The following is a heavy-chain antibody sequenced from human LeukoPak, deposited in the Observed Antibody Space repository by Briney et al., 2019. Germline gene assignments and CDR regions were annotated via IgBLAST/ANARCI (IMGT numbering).Heavy chain of an antibody. Sequence: ASVKVSCKASGYTFTGYYMHWVGQAPGQGLEWVGRINPNSGGTNYAQKFQGRVTMTRDTSISTAYMELSRLRSEDTAVYYCARDTVVTPTPGGMDVWGQGTTVTVSS. D-gene: IGHD4-23*01. J-gene: IGHJ6*02. V-gene: IGHV1-2*06. CDR3: ARDTVVTPTPGGMDV. CDR1: GYTFTGYY. CDR2: INPNSGGT.